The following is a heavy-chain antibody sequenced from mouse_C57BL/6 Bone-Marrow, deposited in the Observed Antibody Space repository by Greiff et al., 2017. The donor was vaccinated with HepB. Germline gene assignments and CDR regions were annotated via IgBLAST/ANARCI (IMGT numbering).Heavy chain of an antibody. CDR2: IDPNSGGT. V-gene: IGHV1-72*01. J-gene: IGHJ3*01. D-gene: IGHD1-1*01. CDR1: GYTFTSYW. Sequence: QVQLQQPGAELVKPGASVKLSCKASGYTFTSYWMHWVKQRPGRGLEWIGRIDPNSGGTKYNEKFKSKATLTVDKPSSTAYMQLSSLTSEDSAVYDCAREGGIDCYGTGGFAYWGQGTLVTVSA. CDR3: AREGGIDCYGTGGFAY.